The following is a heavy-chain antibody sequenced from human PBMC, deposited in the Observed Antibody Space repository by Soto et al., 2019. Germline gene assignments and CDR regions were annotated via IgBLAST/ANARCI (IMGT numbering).Heavy chain of an antibody. J-gene: IGHJ4*02. CDR2: VSGNGAKT. CDR1: GLTFSSYA. CDR3: ARESSPPV. V-gene: IGHV3-23*01. Sequence: TGGSLRLSCAVSGLTFSSYAMSWVRKAPGKGLEWVSVVSGNGAKTDYAASVKGRFSVSRDNSDNTLYLQMNSLRAEDTAVYFCARESSPPVWGRGTLVTVSS.